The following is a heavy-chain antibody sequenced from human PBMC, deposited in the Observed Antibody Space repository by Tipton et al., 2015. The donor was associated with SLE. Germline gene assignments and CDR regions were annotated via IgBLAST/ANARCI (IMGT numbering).Heavy chain of an antibody. J-gene: IGHJ3*02. Sequence: SLRLSCSASGFTFSSYAMHWVRQAPGKGLEYVSAISSNGGSTYYADSVKGRFTISRDNSKNTLYLQMSSLRAEDTAVYYCARDGGMIAAAGGGAFDIWGQGTMVTVSS. D-gene: IGHD6-13*01. V-gene: IGHV3-64D*06. CDR2: ISSNGGST. CDR1: GFTFSSYA. CDR3: ARDGGMIAAAGGGAFDI.